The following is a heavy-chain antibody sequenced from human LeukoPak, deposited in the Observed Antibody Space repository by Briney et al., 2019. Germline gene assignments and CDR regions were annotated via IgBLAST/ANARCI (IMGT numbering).Heavy chain of an antibody. CDR1: GFSVGSNY. J-gene: IGHJ3*02. Sequence: GGSLRLSCAASGFSVGSNYMTWVRQAPGKGLEWVSTISSSGGATYYADSVKGRFTISRDNSKNTLYLQMNSLRAEDTAVYYCAKDVGWYDAFDIWGQGTMVTVSS. CDR3: AKDVGWYDAFDI. D-gene: IGHD6-19*01. CDR2: ISSSGGAT. V-gene: IGHV3-23*01.